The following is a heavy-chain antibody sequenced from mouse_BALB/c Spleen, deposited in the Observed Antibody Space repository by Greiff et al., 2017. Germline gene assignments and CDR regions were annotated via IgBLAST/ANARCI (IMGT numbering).Heavy chain of an antibody. CDR2: IYPGGGYT. J-gene: IGHJ2*01. V-gene: IGHV1-63*02. D-gene: IGHD5-5*01. CDR1: GYTFTNYW. CDR3: GTLPLFDY. Sequence: QVHVKQSGAELVRPGTSVKISCKASGYTFTNYWLGWVKQRPGHGLEWIGDIYPGGGYTNYNEKFKGKATLTADTSSSTAYMQLSSLTSEDSAVYFCGTLPLFDYWGQGTTLTVSS.